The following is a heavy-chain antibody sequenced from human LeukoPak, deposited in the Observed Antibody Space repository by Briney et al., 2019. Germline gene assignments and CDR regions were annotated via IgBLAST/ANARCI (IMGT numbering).Heavy chain of an antibody. D-gene: IGHD3-9*01. CDR2: ISGSGGST. CDR1: GFTFCSYA. J-gene: IGHJ5*02. V-gene: IGHV3-23*01. CDR3: AKGAYYDILTGYA. Sequence: GGSLRLSCAASGFTFCSYAMSWVRKAPGKGLEWVSAISGSGGSTYYADSVKGRFTISRDNSKNTLYLQMNSLRAEDTAVYYCAKGAYYDILTGYAWGQGTPVTVSS.